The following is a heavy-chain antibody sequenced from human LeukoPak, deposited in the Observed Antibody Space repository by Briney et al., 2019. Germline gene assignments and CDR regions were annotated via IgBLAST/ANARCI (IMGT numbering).Heavy chain of an antibody. CDR1: GFTFSSYE. Sequence: PGGSLRLSCAASGFTFSSYEMNWVRQAPGKGLEWVSYISSSGSTIYYADSVKGRFTISRDNAKNSLYLQMNSLRAEDTAVYYCARDFSGWSVDPWGQGTLVTVSS. V-gene: IGHV3-48*03. CDR2: ISSSGSTI. D-gene: IGHD6-19*01. CDR3: ARDFSGWSVDP. J-gene: IGHJ5*02.